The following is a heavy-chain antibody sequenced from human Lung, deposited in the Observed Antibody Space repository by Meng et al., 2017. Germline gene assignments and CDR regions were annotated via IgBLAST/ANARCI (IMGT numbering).Heavy chain of an antibody. CDR1: GGSFSDYY. CDR2: INHSGST. J-gene: IGHJ4*02. CDR3: ARGPTTMAHDFDY. V-gene: IGHV4-34*01. D-gene: IGHD4-11*01. Sequence: VQLQWWRAGLLEPSAPLSLTCVVSGGSFSDYYWSWIRQPPGKGLEWIGEINHSGSTNYNPSLESRATISADTSQNNLSLKLSSVTAADSAVYYCARGPTTMAHDFDYWGQGTLVTVSS.